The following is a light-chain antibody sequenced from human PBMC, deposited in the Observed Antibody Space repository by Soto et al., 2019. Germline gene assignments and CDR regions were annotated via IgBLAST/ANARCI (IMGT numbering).Light chain of an antibody. V-gene: IGLV4-60*03. Sequence: QTVVTQSSSASASPGSSVKLTCTLSSRHSSYIIAWHQQQPGKAPRYLMNLEGSGGYKKGSGVPDRFSGSSSGADRYLTISNLQSEDEADYYCETWDSNPGVFGGGTKLTVL. CDR2: LEGSGGY. J-gene: IGLJ2*01. CDR1: SRHSSYI. CDR3: ETWDSNPGV.